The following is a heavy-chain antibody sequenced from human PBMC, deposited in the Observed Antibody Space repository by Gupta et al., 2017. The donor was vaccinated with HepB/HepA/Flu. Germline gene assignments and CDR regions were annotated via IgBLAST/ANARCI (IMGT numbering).Heavy chain of an antibody. J-gene: IGHJ4*02. V-gene: IGHV3-9*03. Sequence: EVQLVESGGGLVQPGRSLRLSCAASGFPFDKFAMHWVRQAPGKGLESVSGISWNGGYLDYADSVKGRFTISRDNAKNSLYLQMNSLRAEDMAFYYCAKATGGYYAPFESWGQGTLVTVSS. CDR2: ISWNGGYL. D-gene: IGHD3-3*01. CDR1: GFPFDKFA. CDR3: AKATGGYYAPFES.